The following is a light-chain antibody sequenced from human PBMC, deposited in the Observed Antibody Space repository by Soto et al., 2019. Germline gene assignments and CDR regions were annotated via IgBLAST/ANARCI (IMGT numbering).Light chain of an antibody. V-gene: IGLV2-14*01. CDR3: SSYTSSSTYV. CDR2: EVS. J-gene: IGLJ1*01. Sequence: QSVLTQPASVSGSPGQSITISCTGTSSDVGAYNYVSWYQQHLGKAPKLMIYEVSNRPSGVSDRFSGSKSGNTASLTISGLQPEDEADYYCSSYTSSSTYVFGTGTKVTVL. CDR1: SSDVGAYNY.